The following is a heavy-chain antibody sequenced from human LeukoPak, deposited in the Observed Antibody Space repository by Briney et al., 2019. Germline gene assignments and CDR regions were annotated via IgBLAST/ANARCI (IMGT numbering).Heavy chain of an antibody. D-gene: IGHD4-23*01. V-gene: IGHV4-4*07. CDR3: ARGGKATVVTM. J-gene: IGHJ4*02. CDR1: GGSINSYY. CDR2: IYSSGST. Sequence: SETLSLTCTVSGGSINSYYWSWIRQPARKGLGWIGRIYSSGSTNYNPSLKSRVSMSVDTSKNQFSLKLTSVTAADTALYYCARGGKATVVTMWGQGILVTVSS.